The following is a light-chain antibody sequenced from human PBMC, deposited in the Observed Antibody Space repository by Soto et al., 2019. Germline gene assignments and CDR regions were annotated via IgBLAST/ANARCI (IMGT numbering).Light chain of an antibody. CDR3: QQTHSFPIT. J-gene: IGKJ5*01. Sequence: IQMTQSRSPMSASIGDRFTITCRASQGISNWLAWYRQKPGKAPDLLISSASSLQSGVPSRFSGSGSGTDFTLTISSLQPEDFAIYYCQQTHSFPITFGPGTRLEIK. V-gene: IGKV1D-12*01. CDR2: SAS. CDR1: QGISNW.